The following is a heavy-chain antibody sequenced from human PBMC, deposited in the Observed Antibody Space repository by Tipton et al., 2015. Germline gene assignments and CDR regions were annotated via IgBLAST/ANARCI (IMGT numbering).Heavy chain of an antibody. Sequence: QLVQSGAVVKKPGESLKISCKGSEDIFRSYWIGRVRQMPGKGLEWMGIIYSGDSDAKYSPSFEGQVTISADKSINTAYLQWRSLKTSDTAMYYCARGYSPRRWFDPWGQGTLVTVSS. D-gene: IGHD5-18*01. CDR3: ARGYSPRRWFDP. V-gene: IGHV5-51*01. CDR2: IYSGDSDA. J-gene: IGHJ5*02. CDR1: EDIFRSYW.